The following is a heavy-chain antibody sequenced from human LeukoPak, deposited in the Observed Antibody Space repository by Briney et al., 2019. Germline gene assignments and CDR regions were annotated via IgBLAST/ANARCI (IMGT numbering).Heavy chain of an antibody. CDR1: GSTFSTYW. CDR3: ARDPYSSGFNWFDA. CDR2: IKLDGSEK. J-gene: IGHJ5*02. V-gene: IGHV3-7*05. Sequence: GGSLRLSCEASGSTFSTYWMSWVRQAPGKGLEWVASIKLDGSEKYYVDSVKGRFTISRDNAMNSLYLQMNSLRAEDTAVYYCARDPYSSGFNWFDAWGQGTLVTVSS. D-gene: IGHD6-19*01.